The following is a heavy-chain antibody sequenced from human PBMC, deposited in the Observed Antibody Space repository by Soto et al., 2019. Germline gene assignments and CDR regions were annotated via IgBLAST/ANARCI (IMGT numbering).Heavy chain of an antibody. J-gene: IGHJ6*03. V-gene: IGHV1-18*01. D-gene: IGHD6-13*01. Sequence: QVQLVQSGAEVKKPGASVKVSCKASGYTFTSYGISWVRQAPGQGLEWMGWISAYNGNTNYAQKLQGRVTMTTDTSTSTAYMELRSLRSDDTAVYYCVRGRSGYSSSWRPDYYYYMDVWGKGTTVTVSS. CDR3: VRGRSGYSSSWRPDYYYYMDV. CDR2: ISAYNGNT. CDR1: GYTFTSYG.